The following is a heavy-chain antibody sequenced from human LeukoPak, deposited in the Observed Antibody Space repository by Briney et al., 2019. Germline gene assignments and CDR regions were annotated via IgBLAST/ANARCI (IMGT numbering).Heavy chain of an antibody. D-gene: IGHD6-6*01. CDR1: GFTFSSYG. V-gene: IGHV3-33*01. CDR2: TWYDGSNK. J-gene: IGHJ4*02. Sequence: GGSLRLSCAASGFTFSSYGMHWVRQAPGKGLEWVVDTWYDGSNKYYADSVKGRFTISRDNSKNTLYLQMNSLRAEDTAVYYCARERYSSSSDCLDYWGQGTLVTVSS. CDR3: ARERYSSSSDCLDY.